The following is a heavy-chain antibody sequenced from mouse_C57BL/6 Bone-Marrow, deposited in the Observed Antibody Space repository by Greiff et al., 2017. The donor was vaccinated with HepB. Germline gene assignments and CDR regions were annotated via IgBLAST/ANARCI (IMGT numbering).Heavy chain of an antibody. Sequence: QVHVKQSGAELARPGASVKMSCKASGYTFTSYTMHWVKQRPGQGLEWIGYINPSSGYTKYNQKFKDKATLTADKSSSTAYMQLSSLTSEDSAVYYCARFMRYAMDYWGQGTSVTVSS. CDR3: ARFMRYAMDY. CDR1: GYTFTSYT. V-gene: IGHV1-4*01. J-gene: IGHJ4*01. D-gene: IGHD1-1*01. CDR2: INPSSGYT.